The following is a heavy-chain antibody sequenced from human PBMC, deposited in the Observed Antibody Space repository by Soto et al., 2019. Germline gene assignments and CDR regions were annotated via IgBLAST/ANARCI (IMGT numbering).Heavy chain of an antibody. J-gene: IGHJ6*02. Sequence: SETLSLTCTVSGGSISSYYWSWIRQPAGKGLEWIGRIYTSGSTNYNPSLKSRVTMSVDTSKNQFSLKLSSVTAADTAVYYCARENIVVVPAAMALYYYYGTDVWGQGTTVTVSS. CDR1: GGSISSYY. D-gene: IGHD2-2*01. CDR2: IYTSGST. CDR3: ARENIVVVPAAMALYYYYGTDV. V-gene: IGHV4-4*07.